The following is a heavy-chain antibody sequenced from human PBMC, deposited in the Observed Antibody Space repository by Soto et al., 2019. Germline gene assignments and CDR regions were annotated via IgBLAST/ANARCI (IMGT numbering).Heavy chain of an antibody. J-gene: IGHJ3*02. CDR3: AKDMGPIIRQDAFDI. CDR2: ISWNSGSI. V-gene: IGHV3-9*01. CDR1: GLTFDDYA. Sequence: LGGSLRLSCAASGLTFDDYAMHWVRQAPGKGLEWVSGISWNSGSIGYADSVKGRFTISRDNAKNSLYLQMNSLRAEDTALYYCAKDMGPIIRQDAFDIWGQGTMVTVSS.